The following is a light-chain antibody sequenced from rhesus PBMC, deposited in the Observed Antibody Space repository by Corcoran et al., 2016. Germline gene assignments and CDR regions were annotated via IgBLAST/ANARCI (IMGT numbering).Light chain of an antibody. CDR1: QGISNY. CDR3: QQHNSYPPT. J-gene: IGKJ1*01. V-gene: IGKV1S14*01. CDR2: YAS. Sequence: DIQMTQSPSSLSASVGDTVTITCRASQGISNYLAWYQQKPGKAPKPLIYYASNLESGVPSRFSGSGSWTDFTLTISSLQPADFSIYYCQQHNSYPPTFGQGTKVGIK.